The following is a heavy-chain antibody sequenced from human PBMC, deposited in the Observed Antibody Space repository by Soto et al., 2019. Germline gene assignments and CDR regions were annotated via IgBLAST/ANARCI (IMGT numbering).Heavy chain of an antibody. CDR1: GFTFSSYE. CDR2: ISSSGSTI. J-gene: IGHJ4*02. Sequence: GGSLRLSCAASGFTFSSYEMNWVRQAPGKGLEWVSYISSSGSTIYYADSVKGRFTISRDNAKNSLYLQMNSLRAEDTAVYYCARDTSGAYCGGDCYIVFDYWGQGTLVTVSS. V-gene: IGHV3-48*03. CDR3: ARDTSGAYCGGDCYIVFDY. D-gene: IGHD2-21*02.